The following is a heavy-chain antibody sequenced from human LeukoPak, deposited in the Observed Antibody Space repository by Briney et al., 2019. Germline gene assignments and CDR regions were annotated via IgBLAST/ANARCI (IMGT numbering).Heavy chain of an antibody. CDR3: SEGYSSAGMGY. CDR1: GFTFSGSA. Sequence: PGGSLRLXCAASGFTFSGSAMHWGRQAPGKGLEWVGRIRSKANSYATAYAASVKGRFTISRDDSKNTAYLQMNSLKTEDTAVSYCSEGYSSAGMGYWGQGTLVTVSS. V-gene: IGHV3-73*01. CDR2: IRSKANSYAT. D-gene: IGHD6-19*01. J-gene: IGHJ4*02.